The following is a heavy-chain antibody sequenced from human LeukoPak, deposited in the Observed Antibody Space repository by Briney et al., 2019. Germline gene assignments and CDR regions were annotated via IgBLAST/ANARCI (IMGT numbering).Heavy chain of an antibody. V-gene: IGHV3-48*01. D-gene: IGHD1-26*01. CDR1: EFTFSSYS. CDR2: ISSSSSTI. Sequence: AGSLRLSCEASEFTFSSYSMNWVRQAPGKGLEWVSYISSSSSTIYYAESVKGRFTISRDNAKNSLYLQMNSLRVEDTAVYYCARSRGNSASYPLDYWGQGTLVTVSS. J-gene: IGHJ4*02. CDR3: ARSRGNSASYPLDY.